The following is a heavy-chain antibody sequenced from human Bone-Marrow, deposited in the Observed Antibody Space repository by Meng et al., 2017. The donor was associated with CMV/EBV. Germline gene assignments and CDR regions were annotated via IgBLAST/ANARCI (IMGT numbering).Heavy chain of an antibody. D-gene: IGHD4/OR15-4a*01. J-gene: IGHJ4*02. CDR1: GYTFTGYS. V-gene: IGHV1-2*02. CDR3: AREGANSALDY. Sequence: SCTSSGYTFTGYSMHWVRQAPGQGLEWMGWINPITGGTNYAQKFQGRVTMTRDTSISTAYMELSRLRSDDTAVYYCAREGANSALDYWGQGTLVTVSS. CDR2: INPITGGT.